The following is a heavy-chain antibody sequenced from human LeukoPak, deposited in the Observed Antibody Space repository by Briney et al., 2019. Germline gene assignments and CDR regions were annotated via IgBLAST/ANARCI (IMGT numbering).Heavy chain of an antibody. D-gene: IGHD3-10*01. CDR1: GFTFSSYW. CDR2: INSDGSST. V-gene: IGHV3-74*01. Sequence: GGSLRLSCAASGFTFSSYWMHWVRQVPGKGLVWVSRINSDGSSTNYADSVKGRFTISRDNAKNSLYVQMNSLRAEDTAVYYCSTGSGHAFDIWGRGTMVTVSS. CDR3: STGSGHAFDI. J-gene: IGHJ3*02.